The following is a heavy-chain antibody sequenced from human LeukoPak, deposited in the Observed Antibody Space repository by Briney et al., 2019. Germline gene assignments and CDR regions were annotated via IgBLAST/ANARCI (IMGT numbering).Heavy chain of an antibody. CDR1: GGSITSHS. D-gene: IGHD1-26*01. Sequence: SETLSLTCTVSGGSITSHSWSWIRQPPGKGLEWIGCVYHNGSTNYNPSLKSRVTISLDMSNDQYSLKLTSVTAADTAIYYCARTPGRPLNWFDPWGQGSLVSVS. CDR3: ARTPGRPLNWFDP. CDR2: VYHNGST. J-gene: IGHJ5*02. V-gene: IGHV4-59*11.